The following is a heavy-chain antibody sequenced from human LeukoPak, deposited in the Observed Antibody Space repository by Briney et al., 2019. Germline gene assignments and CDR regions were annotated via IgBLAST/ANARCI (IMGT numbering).Heavy chain of an antibody. D-gene: IGHD6-13*01. V-gene: IGHV1-69*13. CDR2: IIPIFGTA. CDR1: GGTFSSYA. J-gene: IGHJ5*02. CDR3: AREGIAAAGTRGREPGNWFDP. Sequence: ASVKVSCKASGGTFSSYAISWVRQAPGQGLEWMGGIIPIFGTANYAQKFQGRVTITADESTSTAYMELSSLRSEDRAVYYSAREGIAAAGTRGREPGNWFDPWGQGTLVTVSS.